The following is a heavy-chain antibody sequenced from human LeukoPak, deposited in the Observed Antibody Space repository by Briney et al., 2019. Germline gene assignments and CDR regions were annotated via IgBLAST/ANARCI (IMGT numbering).Heavy chain of an antibody. V-gene: IGHV3-30*02. J-gene: IGHJ4*02. Sequence: PGGSLRLSCVASGVMFTSYSMHWVRQAPGKGLEWVAFIRYDGSLKLYADSVKGRFTVSRDNAKNSLYLQMNSLRAEDTAVYYCTANFNYWGQGTLVTVSS. CDR2: IRYDGSLK. CDR3: TANFNY. CDR1: GVMFTSYS.